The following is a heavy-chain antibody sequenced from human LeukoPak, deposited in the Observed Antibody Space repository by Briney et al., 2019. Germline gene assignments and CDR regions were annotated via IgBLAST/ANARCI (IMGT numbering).Heavy chain of an antibody. J-gene: IGHJ4*02. Sequence: PGGSLRLSCAASGFTFSSYWMHWVRQAPGKGLVWVSRISSDGSSTSYADSVKGRFTISRDDAKSTLYMKMNSLGAEDTAVYFCARSVTGPGPFDSWGQGTLVTVSS. CDR1: GFTFSSYW. V-gene: IGHV3-74*01. CDR3: ARSVTGPGPFDS. CDR2: ISSDGSST. D-gene: IGHD2-8*01.